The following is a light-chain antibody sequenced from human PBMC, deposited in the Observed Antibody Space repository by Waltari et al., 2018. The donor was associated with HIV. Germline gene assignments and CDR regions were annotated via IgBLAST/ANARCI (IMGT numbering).Light chain of an antibody. CDR1: SSNIGNNY. CDR3: ATWDDTLSGYV. V-gene: IGLV1-47*01. J-gene: IGLJ1*01. CDR2: RKD. Sequence: QSVLTQPPSASGTPGQRVTISCSGSSSNIGNNYVFWYQQHPGTAPKLLFYRKDQRPSGVPDRFSGSKSGTSASLAISGLRSEDEADYYCATWDDTLSGYVFGTGTKVTVL.